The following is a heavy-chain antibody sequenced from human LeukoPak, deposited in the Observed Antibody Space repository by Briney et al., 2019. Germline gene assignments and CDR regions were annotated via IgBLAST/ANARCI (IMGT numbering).Heavy chain of an antibody. CDR1: GYTFTNYW. CDR2: IYPADSDT. Sequence: GESLQISCKGSGYTFTNYWIGWVRQMPGKGLEWMGIIYPADSDTRYSPSFQGQVTISADKSISTAYLQWSSLKASDTAMYYCARHMRVYGGNSYYYYYMDVWGKGTTVTVSS. V-gene: IGHV5-51*01. CDR3: ARHMRVYGGNSYYYYYMDV. D-gene: IGHD4-23*01. J-gene: IGHJ6*03.